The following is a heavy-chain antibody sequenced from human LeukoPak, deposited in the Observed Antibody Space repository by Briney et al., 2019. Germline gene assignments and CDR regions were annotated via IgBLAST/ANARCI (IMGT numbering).Heavy chain of an antibody. Sequence: GESLKIPCKGPGYRFTSYWISWVRQMPGKGLEWMGMIDPSDSYTSSSSSFPGHVTISADKSISTAYLQWSSLKASDTAMYYCASLGPGSMEVWGHRTTVTVSS. CDR1: GYRFTSYW. V-gene: IGHV5-10-1*01. J-gene: IGHJ6*02. CDR3: ASLGPGSMEV. CDR2: IDPSDSYT. D-gene: IGHD7-27*01.